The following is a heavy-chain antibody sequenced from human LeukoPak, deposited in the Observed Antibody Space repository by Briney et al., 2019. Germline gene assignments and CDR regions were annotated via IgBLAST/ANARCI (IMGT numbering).Heavy chain of an antibody. CDR2: VTYGEGDK. CDR3: AREESSGDYRTADY. J-gene: IGHJ4*02. CDR1: GFTISNNA. D-gene: IGHD6-25*01. V-gene: IGHV3-30*03. Sequence: GGSLRLSCAVSGFTISNNAMHWVRQAPGKGLEWVGVVTYGEGDKYYADSVKGRFTISRDNSKNTLYLQMNSLRVEDTALYYCAREESSGDYRTADYWGQGTLVTVSS.